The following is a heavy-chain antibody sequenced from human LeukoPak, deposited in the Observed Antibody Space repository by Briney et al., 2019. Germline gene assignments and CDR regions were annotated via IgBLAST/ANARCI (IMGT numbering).Heavy chain of an antibody. Sequence: GGSLRLPCAASGFTFSSYSMNWVRQAPGKGLEWVSSISSSNSYIYYADSVKGRFTISRDNAKNSLYLQMNSLRAEDTAVYYCARDGIVGATAFDYWGQGTLVTVSS. CDR3: ARDGIVGATAFDY. D-gene: IGHD1-26*01. V-gene: IGHV3-21*01. CDR1: GFTFSSYS. J-gene: IGHJ4*02. CDR2: ISSSNSYI.